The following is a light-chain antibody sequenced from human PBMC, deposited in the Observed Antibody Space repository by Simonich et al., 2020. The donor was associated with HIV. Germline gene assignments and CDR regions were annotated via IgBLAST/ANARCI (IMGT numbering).Light chain of an antibody. CDR2: DAS. CDR1: QSVSSF. Sequence: EIVLTQSPASLSLSPGERATLSCRASQSVSSFLAWYQQKPGQAPRLLIYDASNRATDIPARFSGSGSGTDFTLTISSMQSEDFAVYYCQQYNNWHTFGQGTKLEIK. CDR3: QQYNNWHT. J-gene: IGKJ2*01. V-gene: IGKV3D-11*02.